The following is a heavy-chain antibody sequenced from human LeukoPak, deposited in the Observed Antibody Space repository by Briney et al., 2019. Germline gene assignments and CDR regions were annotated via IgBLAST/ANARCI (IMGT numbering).Heavy chain of an antibody. CDR3: AREDKVTPFDY. Sequence: PGGTLRLSCAASGFAVSSNYMSWVRQAPGKGLEWVSVIYSGGSTYYADSVKGRFTISRDNSKNTLYLQMNSLRAEDTAVYYCAREDKVTPFDYWVQGTLVTVSS. V-gene: IGHV3-66*01. J-gene: IGHJ4*02. CDR1: GFAVSSNY. CDR2: IYSGGST. D-gene: IGHD4-23*01.